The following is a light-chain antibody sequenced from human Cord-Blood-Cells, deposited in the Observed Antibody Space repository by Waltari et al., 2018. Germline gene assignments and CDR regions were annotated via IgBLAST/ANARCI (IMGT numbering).Light chain of an antibody. V-gene: IGLV2-23*01. CDR2: EGS. Sequence: QSALTQPASVSGSPGQSITLPCTGTSRDVGSYNLVSWYQHHPGKAPKLMIYEGSKRPSGVSNRFSGSKSGNTASLTISGLQAEDEADYYCCSYAGSSTVFGGGTKLTVL. J-gene: IGLJ3*02. CDR3: CSYAGSSTV. CDR1: SRDVGSYNL.